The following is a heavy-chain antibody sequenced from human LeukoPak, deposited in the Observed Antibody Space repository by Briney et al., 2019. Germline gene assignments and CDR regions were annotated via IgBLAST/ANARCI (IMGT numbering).Heavy chain of an antibody. D-gene: IGHD1-26*01. CDR2: IKQDGSEK. CDR3: AREEPSSSFFDY. V-gene: IGHV3-7*01. Sequence: GSLRLSCAASGFTFSNYWMSWVRQAPGKGLEWVANIKQDGSEKYYVDSVKGRFTISRDNAKNSLYLQKNSLRAEDTAVYYCAREEPSSSFFDYWGQGTLVTVSS. CDR1: GFTFSNYW. J-gene: IGHJ4*02.